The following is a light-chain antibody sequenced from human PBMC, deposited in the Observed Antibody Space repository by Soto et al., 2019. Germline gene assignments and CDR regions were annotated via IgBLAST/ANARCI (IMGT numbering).Light chain of an antibody. CDR3: QQYGSSPRGT. CDR1: QSISSSY. V-gene: IGKV3-20*01. CDR2: GAS. Sequence: EVVLTQSPATLSMSPGERATLSCRASQSISSSYLAWYQQKPGQAPRLLIYGASSRASGIPDRFSGSGSGPDFILTISRLEPEDFAVYYCQQYGSSPRGTFGQGTKVDIK. J-gene: IGKJ1*01.